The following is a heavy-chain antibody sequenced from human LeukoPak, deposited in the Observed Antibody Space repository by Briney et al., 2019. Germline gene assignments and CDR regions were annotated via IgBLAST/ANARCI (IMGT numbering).Heavy chain of an antibody. CDR2: INSGNGNT. Sequence: GASVKVSCKASGYTFTSYAVHWVRQAPGQRLEWMGWINSGNGNTKYSQKFQGRVTITRDTSASTAYMELSSLRSEDTAVYYCAREYLWGIVAPRYDYWGQGTLVTVSS. V-gene: IGHV1-3*01. CDR3: AREYLWGIVAPRYDY. J-gene: IGHJ4*02. CDR1: GYTFTSYA. D-gene: IGHD1-26*01.